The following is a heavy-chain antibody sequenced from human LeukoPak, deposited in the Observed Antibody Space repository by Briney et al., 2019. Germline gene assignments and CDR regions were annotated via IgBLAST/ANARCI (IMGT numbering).Heavy chain of an antibody. CDR3: AKDGPDGGSYFDC. D-gene: IGHD3-16*01. CDR1: GFTFSNYV. V-gene: IGHV3-23*01. Sequence: GGSLRLSCAASGFTFSNYVLDWVRQAPGKGLEWVSSITGSGRTTNYADPVKGRFTISRDNSKNTLYLQMNSLRAEDTAIYYCAKDGPDGGSYFDCWGQGALVTVSS. J-gene: IGHJ4*02. CDR2: ITGSGRTT.